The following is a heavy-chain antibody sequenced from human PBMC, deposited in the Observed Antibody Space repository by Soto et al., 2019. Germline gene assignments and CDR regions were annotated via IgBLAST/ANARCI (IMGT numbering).Heavy chain of an antibody. D-gene: IGHD2-21*01. J-gene: IGHJ6*02. Sequence: QVQLVQSGAEVKKPGASVKVSCKASGYTFTRYAMHWVRQAPGQGLEWRGWINAGNGNTKYSQKFQGRVTISRDTSANTAYMELSSLRCEDTAVYYCACGGDYRYGIDVWGQGTTVTVSS. CDR2: INAGNGNT. CDR3: ACGGDYRYGIDV. CDR1: GYTFTRYA. V-gene: IGHV1-3*01.